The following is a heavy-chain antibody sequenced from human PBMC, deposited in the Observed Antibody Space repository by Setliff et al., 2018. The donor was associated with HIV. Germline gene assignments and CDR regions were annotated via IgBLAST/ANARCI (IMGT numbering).Heavy chain of an antibody. CDR1: ADSIGTNHW. CDR2: ISQSGKT. CDR3: ARAVAASATSVVDY. D-gene: IGHD6-13*01. V-gene: IGHV4-4*02. J-gene: IGHJ4*02. Sequence: KSSETLSLTCAVSADSIGTNHWWNWVRQPPGKGLEWIGEISQSGKTNYHPSLKSRITISMEASKTHFSLTLNSVTAADTAVYYCARAVAASATSVVDYWGQGIQVTVSS.